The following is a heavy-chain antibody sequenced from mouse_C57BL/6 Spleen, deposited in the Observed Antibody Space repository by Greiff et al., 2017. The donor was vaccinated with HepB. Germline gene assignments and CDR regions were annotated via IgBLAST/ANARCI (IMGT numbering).Heavy chain of an antibody. D-gene: IGHD1-1*01. CDR3: VREATVVFDY. Sequence: EVQLVESGGGLVQPKGSLKLSCAASGFSFNTYAMNWVRQAPGKGLEWVARIRSKSNNYATYYADSVKDRFTISRDDSESMLYLQMNNLKTEDTAMYYCVREATVVFDYWGQGTTLTVSS. J-gene: IGHJ2*01. CDR2: IRSKSNNYAT. V-gene: IGHV10-1*01. CDR1: GFSFNTYA.